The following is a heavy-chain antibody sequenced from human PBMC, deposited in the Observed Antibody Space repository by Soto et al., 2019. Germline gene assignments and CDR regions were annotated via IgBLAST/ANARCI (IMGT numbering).Heavy chain of an antibody. CDR2: ISYDGSNK. V-gene: IGHV3-30-3*01. CDR3: ARDLYSSSWYRGRSDAFDI. CDR1: GFTFSSYA. D-gene: IGHD6-13*01. J-gene: IGHJ3*02. Sequence: RRLSCAASGFTFSSYAMHWVRQAPGKGLEWVAVISYDGSNKYYADSVKGRFTISRDNSKNTLYLQMNSLRAEDTAVYYCARDLYSSSWYRGRSDAFDIWGQGTMVTVSS.